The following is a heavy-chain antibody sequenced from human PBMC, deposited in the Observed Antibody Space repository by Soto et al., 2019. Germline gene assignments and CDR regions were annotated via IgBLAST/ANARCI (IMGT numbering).Heavy chain of an antibody. D-gene: IGHD2-15*01. Sequence: GGSLRLSCAASGFTFSSYAMSWVRQAPGKGLEWVSAISGSGGSTYYADSVKGRFTISRDNSKNTLYLQMNSLRAEDTAVYYCAKGSIVVVVAATRIFDYWGQGTLVTVSS. J-gene: IGHJ4*02. V-gene: IGHV3-23*01. CDR2: ISGSGGST. CDR3: AKGSIVVVVAATRIFDY. CDR1: GFTFSSYA.